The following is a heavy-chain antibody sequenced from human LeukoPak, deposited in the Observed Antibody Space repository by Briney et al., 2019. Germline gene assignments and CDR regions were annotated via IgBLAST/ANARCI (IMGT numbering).Heavy chain of an antibody. J-gene: IGHJ4*02. V-gene: IGHV3-11*04. Sequence: KPGGSLRLSCAASGFTFSDYYVSWIRQAPGKGLERVSYISTSGSTIYYADSLKGRFTISRDNAKNSLYLQMNSLRAEDTAVYYCARDRGTTVVTQGDFDYWGQGTLVTVSS. D-gene: IGHD4-23*01. CDR1: GFTFSDYY. CDR2: ISTSGSTI. CDR3: ARDRGTTVVTQGDFDY.